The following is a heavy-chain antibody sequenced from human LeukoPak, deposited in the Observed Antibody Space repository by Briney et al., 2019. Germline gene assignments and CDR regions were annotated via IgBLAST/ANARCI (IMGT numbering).Heavy chain of an antibody. V-gene: IGHV3-23*01. CDR3: AKDVYGSGSYYGSDAFDI. Sequence: GGSLRLSCAASGFTFSSYGMHWVRQAPGKGLEWVSAISGSGGSTYYADSVKGRFTISRDNSKNTLYLQMNSLRAEDTAVYYCAKDVYGSGSYYGSDAFDIWGQGTMVTVSS. D-gene: IGHD3-10*01. J-gene: IGHJ3*02. CDR2: ISGSGGST. CDR1: GFTFSSYG.